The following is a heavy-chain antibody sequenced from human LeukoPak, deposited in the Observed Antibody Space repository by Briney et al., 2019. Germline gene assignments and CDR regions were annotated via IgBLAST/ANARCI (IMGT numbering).Heavy chain of an antibody. CDR3: ARDPDSSSYYYYYYMDV. Sequence: KPGGSLRLSCAASGFTFSSYSMNWVRQAPGKGLEWVSSISSSSYIYYADSVKGRFTISRDNAKNSLYLQMNSLRAEDTAVYYCARDPDSSSYYYYYYMDVWGKGTTVTVSS. CDR2: ISSSSYI. CDR1: GFTFSSYS. D-gene: IGHD6-6*01. J-gene: IGHJ6*03. V-gene: IGHV3-21*01.